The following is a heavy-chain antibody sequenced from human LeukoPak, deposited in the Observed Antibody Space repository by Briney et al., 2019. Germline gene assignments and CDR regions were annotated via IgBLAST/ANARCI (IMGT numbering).Heavy chain of an antibody. CDR1: GYSISSGYY. CDR2: IYHSGST. CDR3: ARSGDVCGSYRFVGGFNY. D-gene: IGHD3-16*02. J-gene: IGHJ4*02. V-gene: IGHV4-38-2*01. Sequence: SETLSLTCAVSGYSISSGYYWGWIRQPPGKGLEWIGSIYHSGSTYYTPSLKRRVAISVDTSKNQFSLKMSSVTAADTAVYYCARSGDVCGSYRFVGGFNYWGQGTLVTVSS.